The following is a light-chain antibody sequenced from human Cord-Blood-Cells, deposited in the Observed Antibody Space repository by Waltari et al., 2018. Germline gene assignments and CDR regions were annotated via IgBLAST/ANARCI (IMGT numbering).Light chain of an antibody. Sequence: IVMTQSPLSLPVTPGEPSSISCSSRQSLLHSNGYNYLDWYLQKPGQSPHLLLDLGSNRASAVPDRFSGSGSGTEFTLKISRVEVEDVGVYYCMQALQTPPTFGQGTKVEIK. V-gene: IGKV2-28*01. CDR1: QSLLHSNGYNY. CDR3: MQALQTPPT. CDR2: LGS. J-gene: IGKJ1*01.